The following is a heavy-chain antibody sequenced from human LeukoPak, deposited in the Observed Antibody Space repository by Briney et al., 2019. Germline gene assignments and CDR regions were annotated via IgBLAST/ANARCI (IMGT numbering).Heavy chain of an antibody. CDR1: GGSILSSSYY. CDR2: IYYSGST. J-gene: IGHJ3*02. V-gene: IGHV4-39*07. D-gene: IGHD2-2*01. CDR3: ARVVPATNDAFDI. Sequence: SETLSLTCTVSGGSILSSSYYWGWIRQPPGKRLEWIGSIYYSGSTHYNPSLKSRVTISVDTSKNQFSLKLSSVTAADTAVYYCARVVPATNDAFDIWGQGTMVTVSS.